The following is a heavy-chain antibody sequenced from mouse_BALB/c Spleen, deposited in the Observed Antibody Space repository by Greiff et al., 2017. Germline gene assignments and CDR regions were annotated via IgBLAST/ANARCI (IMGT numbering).Heavy chain of an antibody. V-gene: IGHV5-4*02. Sequence: DVHLVESGGGLVKPGGSLKLSCAASGFTFSDYYMYWVRQTPEKRLEWVATISDGGSYTYYPDSVKGRFTISRDNAKNNLYLQMSSLKSEDTAMYYCAREGDYDDAWFAYWGQGTLVTVSA. D-gene: IGHD2-4*01. CDR3: AREGDYDDAWFAY. CDR1: GFTFSDYY. CDR2: ISDGGSYT. J-gene: IGHJ3*01.